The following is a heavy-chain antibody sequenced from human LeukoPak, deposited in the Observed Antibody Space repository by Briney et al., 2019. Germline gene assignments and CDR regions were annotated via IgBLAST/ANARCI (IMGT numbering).Heavy chain of an antibody. CDR1: GGSVTSGSYY. Sequence: PSETLSLTCTVSGGSVTSGSYYWSWLRQPPGKGLEWIGCIFYTGSTNYNPSLRRRVTISVDTSKNQFSLKLSSVTAADTALYYGAAVLTAYSSIDYWGQGILVTVSS. J-gene: IGHJ4*02. D-gene: IGHD3-9*01. CDR3: AAVLTAYSSIDY. CDR2: IFYTGST. V-gene: IGHV4-61*01.